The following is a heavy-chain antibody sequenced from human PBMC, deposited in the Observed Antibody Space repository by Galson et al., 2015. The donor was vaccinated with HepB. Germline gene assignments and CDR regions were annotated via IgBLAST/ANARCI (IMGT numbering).Heavy chain of an antibody. D-gene: IGHD5-18*01. V-gene: IGHV1-18*01. J-gene: IGHJ4*02. Sequence: SVKVSCKASGYTFTSYAFSWVRQAPGQAPEWMGWISAYNGNKNYAQKLQGRVTMATDTSTSTAYMELRTLRSDDTVVYYCARDLSYGYFDYWGQGTLVTVSS. CDR3: ARDLSYGYFDY. CDR2: ISAYNGNK. CDR1: GYTFTSYA.